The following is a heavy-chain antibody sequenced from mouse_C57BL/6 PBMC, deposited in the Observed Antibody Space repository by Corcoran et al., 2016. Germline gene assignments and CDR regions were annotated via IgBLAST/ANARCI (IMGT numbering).Heavy chain of an antibody. J-gene: IGHJ4*01. V-gene: IGHV14-3*01. CDR2: IDPANGNT. CDR1: GFNIKNTY. CDR3: AHASSYGYYAMDY. D-gene: IGHD1-1*01. Sequence: EVQLQQSVAELVRPGASVKLSCTASGFNIKNTYMHWVKQRSEQGLEWIGRIDPANGNTKYAPKFQGKASITADTSSNTAYLQLSSLTSEDTAIYYCAHASSYGYYAMDYWGQGTSVTVSS.